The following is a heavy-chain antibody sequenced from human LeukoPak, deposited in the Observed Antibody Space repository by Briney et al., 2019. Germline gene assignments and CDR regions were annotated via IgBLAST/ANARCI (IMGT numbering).Heavy chain of an antibody. J-gene: IGHJ4*02. V-gene: IGHV3-30*18. CDR1: GFTFSSYG. CDR2: ISYDGSNK. D-gene: IGHD2-21*02. Sequence: GGSLRLSCAASGFTFSSYGMHWVRQAPGKGLEWVAVISYDGSNKYYADSVKGRFTISRDNSKNTLYLQMNSLRAEDTAVYYCAKDHLGAYCGGDCYPALGYWGQGTLVTVSS. CDR3: AKDHLGAYCGGDCYPALGY.